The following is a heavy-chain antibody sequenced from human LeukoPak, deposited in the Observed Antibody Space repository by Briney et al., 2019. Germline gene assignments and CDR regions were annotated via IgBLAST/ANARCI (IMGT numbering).Heavy chain of an antibody. CDR2: ISGSGDRT. CDR1: GFTFSSSA. CDR3: AKGYYFDILSGYSSLDS. J-gene: IGHJ4*02. D-gene: IGHD3-9*01. V-gene: IGHV3-23*01. Sequence: PGGSLRLSCAASGFTFSSSAMSWVRQAPGKGLEWVSTISGSGDRTYYADSVKGRFTISRDDSKNTLYLQMNSLGAEDTAAYYCAKGYYFDILSGYSSLDSWGQGTLVTVSS.